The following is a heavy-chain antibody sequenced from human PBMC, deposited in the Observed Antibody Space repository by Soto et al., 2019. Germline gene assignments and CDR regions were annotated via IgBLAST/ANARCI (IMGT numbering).Heavy chain of an antibody. V-gene: IGHV4-30-4*01. CDR1: GGSISSGDYY. J-gene: IGHJ4*02. Sequence: SETLSLTCTVSGGSISSGDYYWSWIRQPPGKGLEWIGYIYYSGSTYYNPSLKSRVTISVDTSKNQFSLKLSSVTAADTAVYYCARRNAYYYDSSGYLDFDYWGQGALVTV. CDR3: ARRNAYYYDSSGYLDFDY. D-gene: IGHD3-22*01. CDR2: IYYSGST.